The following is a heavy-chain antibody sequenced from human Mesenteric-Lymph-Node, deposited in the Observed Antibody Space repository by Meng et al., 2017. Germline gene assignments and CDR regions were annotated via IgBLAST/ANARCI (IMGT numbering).Heavy chain of an antibody. J-gene: IGHJ6*02. CDR1: GYTFTGYY. D-gene: IGHD3-16*01. CDR3: ARLRRMYYGMDV. CDR2: INPNSGGT. V-gene: IGHV1-2*02. Sequence: ASVKVSCKASGYTFTGYYMHWVRQAPGQGLEWMGWINPNSGGTNYAQKFQGRVTMTRDTSISTACMELSRLRSDDTAVYYCARLRRMYYGMDVWGQGTTVTVSS.